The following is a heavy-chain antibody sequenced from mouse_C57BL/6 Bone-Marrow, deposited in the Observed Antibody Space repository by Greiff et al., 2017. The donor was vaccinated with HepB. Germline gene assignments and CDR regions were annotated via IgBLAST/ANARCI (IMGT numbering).Heavy chain of an antibody. J-gene: IGHJ3*01. V-gene: IGHV7-1*01. CDR2: SRNKANDYTT. CDR1: GFTFSDFY. Sequence: EVKLVESGGGLVQSGRSLRLSCATSGFTFSDFYMEWVRQAPGKGLEWIAASRNKANDYTTEYSASVKGRFIVSRDTSQSILYLQMNALRAEDTAIYYCARDAHSAWFAYWGQGTLVTVSA. CDR3: ARDAHSAWFAY.